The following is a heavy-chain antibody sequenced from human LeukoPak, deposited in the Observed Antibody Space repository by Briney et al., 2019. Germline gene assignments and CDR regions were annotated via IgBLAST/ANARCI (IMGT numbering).Heavy chain of an antibody. Sequence: ASVKVSCKASGYTFTSYDINWVRQATGQGLEWMGWMNPNSGNTGYAQKFQGRVTMTRNTSTSTAYMELRSLRSDDTAVFYCARSSIYFDYWGQGTLVTVSS. V-gene: IGHV1-8*01. CDR3: ARSSIYFDY. CDR1: GYTFTSYD. J-gene: IGHJ4*02. CDR2: MNPNSGNT. D-gene: IGHD2-2*01.